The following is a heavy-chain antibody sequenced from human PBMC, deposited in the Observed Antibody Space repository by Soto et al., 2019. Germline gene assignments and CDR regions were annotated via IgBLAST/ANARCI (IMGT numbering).Heavy chain of an antibody. D-gene: IGHD6-19*01. V-gene: IGHV4-34*01. CDR1: GGSFSGYY. CDR2: INHSGST. CDR3: VRAYDSSGWYNLFDY. J-gene: IGHJ4*02. Sequence: SETLSLTCAVYGGSFSGYYWSWIRQPPGKGLEWIGEINHSGSTNYNPSLKSRITINPDTSKNQFSLQLNSVTPEDTAVYYCVRAYDSSGWYNLFDYWGQGTLVTVSS.